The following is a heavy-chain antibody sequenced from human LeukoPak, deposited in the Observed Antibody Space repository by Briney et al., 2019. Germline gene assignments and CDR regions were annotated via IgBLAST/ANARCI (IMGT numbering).Heavy chain of an antibody. CDR2: IYPGDADT. Sequence: GESLKISCKASGYYFTDYWIGWVRQMPGKGLEWLGIIYPGDADTSYSPSFQGHVTISADQSITTAYLQWSSLQASDTAMYYCARHSGSSTSGLDYWGQGTLVTVSS. CDR3: ARHSGSSTSGLDY. D-gene: IGHD2-2*01. J-gene: IGHJ4*02. V-gene: IGHV5-51*01. CDR1: GYYFTDYW.